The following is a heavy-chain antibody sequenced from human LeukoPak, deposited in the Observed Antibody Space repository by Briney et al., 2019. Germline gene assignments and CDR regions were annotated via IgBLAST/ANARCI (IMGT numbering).Heavy chain of an antibody. CDR2: IYHSGST. J-gene: IGHJ5*02. Sequence: SETLSLTCTVSGYSISSGYYWGWIRQPPGKGLEWIESIYHSGSTYYNPSLRSRVTISVDTSKNQFSLKLSSVTAADTAVYYCARGGSRYQLLNWFDPWGQGTLVTASS. V-gene: IGHV4-38-2*02. D-gene: IGHD2-2*01. CDR1: GYSISSGYY. CDR3: ARGGSRYQLLNWFDP.